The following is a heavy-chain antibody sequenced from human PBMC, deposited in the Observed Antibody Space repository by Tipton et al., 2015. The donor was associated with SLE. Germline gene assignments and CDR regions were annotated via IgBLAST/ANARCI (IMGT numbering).Heavy chain of an antibody. CDR3: ARETSEDSSGHSDAFDI. J-gene: IGHJ3*02. V-gene: IGHV4-61*09. CDR2: IYTSGST. D-gene: IGHD6-19*01. CDR1: GGSISSGSYY. Sequence: TLSLTCTVSGGSISSGSYYWSWIRQPAGKGLEWIGYIYTSGSTSYNPSLKSRVTISVDTSKNQFSLKLSSVTAADTAVYYCARETSEDSSGHSDAFDIWGQGTMVTVSS.